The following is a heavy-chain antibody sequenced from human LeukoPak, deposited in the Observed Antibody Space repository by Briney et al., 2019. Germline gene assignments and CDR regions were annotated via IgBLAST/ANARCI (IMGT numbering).Heavy chain of an antibody. Sequence: GGSLRLSCAASGFTFSSYAMSWVRQAPGKGLEWVSAISGSGGSTYYADSVKGRFTISRDNSKNTLYLQMNSLRAEDTAVYYCAKDRGSSDLIVVVPAAVSFDYWGQGTLVTVSS. J-gene: IGHJ4*02. CDR1: GFTFSSYA. D-gene: IGHD2-2*01. V-gene: IGHV3-23*01. CDR3: AKDRGSSDLIVVVPAAVSFDY. CDR2: ISGSGGST.